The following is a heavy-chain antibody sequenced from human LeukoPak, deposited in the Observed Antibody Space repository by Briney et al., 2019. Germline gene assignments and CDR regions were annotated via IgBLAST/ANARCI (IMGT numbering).Heavy chain of an antibody. CDR1: GYTFTSYD. CDR2: MNPDSGNT. CDR3: ARNVPRTGDFYY. Sequence: APVKVSCKASGYTFTSYDINWVRQATGQGLEWMGWMNPDSGNTGYAQRFQGRITLTRDTSINTAYMELSSLRSEDTAVYYCARNVPRTGDFYYWGQGTLVTVSS. J-gene: IGHJ4*02. V-gene: IGHV1-8*01. D-gene: IGHD7-27*01.